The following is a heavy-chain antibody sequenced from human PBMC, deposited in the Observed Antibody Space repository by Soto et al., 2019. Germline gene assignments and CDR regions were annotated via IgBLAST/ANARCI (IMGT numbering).Heavy chain of an antibody. Sequence: QVQLQESGPGLVKPSETLSLTCTVSGGSISSYYWSWIRQPPGKGLEWIGYIYYSGSTNYNPSLRGRVTLSEQTSKNRYPLKLNSMTAPDANVYGYSRYNSRSGSTYFDYWGQENLASVSS. CDR2: IYYSGST. J-gene: IGHJ4*02. CDR1: GGSISSYY. D-gene: IGHD3-10*01. V-gene: IGHV4-59*12. CDR3: SRYNSRSGSTYFDY.